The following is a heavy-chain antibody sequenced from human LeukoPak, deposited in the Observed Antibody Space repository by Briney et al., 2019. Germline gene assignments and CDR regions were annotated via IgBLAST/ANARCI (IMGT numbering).Heavy chain of an antibody. CDR3: ARHENGDNYFDN. Sequence: TSETLSLTCTVSGGSISSGGYYWSWIRQHPGKGLEWIGYIYYSGNPYYNPSLKSRVTISVDTSKNQFSLKLSSVTAADTAVYYCARHENGDNYFDNWGQGTLVSVSA. V-gene: IGHV4-39*01. J-gene: IGHJ4*02. CDR2: IYYSGNP. CDR1: GGSISSGGYY. D-gene: IGHD3-10*01.